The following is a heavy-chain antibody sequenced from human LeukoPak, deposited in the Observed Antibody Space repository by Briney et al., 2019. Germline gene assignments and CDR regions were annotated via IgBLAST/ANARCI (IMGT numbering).Heavy chain of an antibody. CDR3: ARGGPYSASDY. D-gene: IGHD1-26*01. CDR2: ISSDGSST. CDR1: GFTFSSYW. Sequence: GGSLRLSCAASGFTFSSYWMHWVGQAPGKGLVWVSRISSDGSSTSYADSVKGRFTISRDNAKNTLHLQMNSLRAEDTAVYYCARGGPYSASDYWGQGTLVTVSS. J-gene: IGHJ4*02. V-gene: IGHV3-74*01.